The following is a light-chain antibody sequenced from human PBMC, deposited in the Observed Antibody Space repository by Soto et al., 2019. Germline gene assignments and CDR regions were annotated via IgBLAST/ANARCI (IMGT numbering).Light chain of an antibody. V-gene: IGKV1-8*01. CDR2: AAS. CDR1: QGISSY. CDR3: QHYYSYPAT. J-gene: IGKJ4*01. Sequence: AIRMTQSPSSFSASTGDRVTITCRASQGISSYLAWYQQKPGKAPKLLIYAASTLQSGVTSRFSGSGSGTDSTLTITCLQSEDFEPYYNQHYYSYPATFGGGTKVEIK.